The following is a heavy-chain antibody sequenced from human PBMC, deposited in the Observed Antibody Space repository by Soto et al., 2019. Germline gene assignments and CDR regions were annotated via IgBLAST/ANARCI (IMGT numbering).Heavy chain of an antibody. CDR1: GFTFSSYG. J-gene: IGHJ6*02. CDR2: IWYDGSNK. CDR3: AREILSRYYGMHV. Sequence: GGSLRLSCAASGFTFSSYGMHWVRQAPGKGLEWVAVIWYDGSNKYYADSVKGRFTISRDNSKNTLYLQMNSLRAEDTAVYYCAREILSRYYGMHVWGQGTTVTVS. V-gene: IGHV3-33*01.